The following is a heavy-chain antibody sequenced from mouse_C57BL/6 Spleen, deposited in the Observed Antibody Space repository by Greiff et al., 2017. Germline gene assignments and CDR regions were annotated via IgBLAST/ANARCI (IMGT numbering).Heavy chain of an antibody. V-gene: IGHV5-6*01. Sequence: EVHLVESGGDLVKPGGSLKLSCAASGFTFSSYGMSWVRQTPDKRLEWVATISSGGSYTYYPDSVKGRVTISRDNAKNTLYLQMSSLKSEDTAMYYCARQGLGFDYWGQGTTLTVSS. CDR3: ARQGLGFDY. CDR2: ISSGGSYT. D-gene: IGHD4-1*01. CDR1: GFTFSSYG. J-gene: IGHJ2*01.